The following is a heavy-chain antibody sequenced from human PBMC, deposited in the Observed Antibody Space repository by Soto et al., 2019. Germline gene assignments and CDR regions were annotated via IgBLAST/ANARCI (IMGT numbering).Heavy chain of an antibody. CDR1: GFTFSSYA. D-gene: IGHD6-19*01. CDR3: ASRSSGWYFDY. J-gene: IGHJ4*02. V-gene: IGHV3-23*01. CDR2: ISGSGGRT. Sequence: EVQLLESGGGLVQPGGSLILSCAASGFTFSSYAMNWVRQGPGKGLEWVSVISGSGGRTYYADSVKGRFTISRDNSKNTLYLQMNSLRAEDTAVYYCASRSSGWYFDYWGQGTLVTVSP.